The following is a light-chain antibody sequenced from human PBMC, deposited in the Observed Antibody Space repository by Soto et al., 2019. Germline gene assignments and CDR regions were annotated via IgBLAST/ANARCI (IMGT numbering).Light chain of an antibody. CDR1: KSISSNY. CDR2: GAS. Sequence: QSPGTLSLTKGERATLSCRASKSISSNYLAWYQQKPGQSPRLLIYGASSRATGIPDRFSGRGSGTDFTLTISRLEPEDVAVYFCQQYGTSPRTFGQVSMV. CDR3: QQYGTSPRT. V-gene: IGKV3-20*01. J-gene: IGKJ1*01.